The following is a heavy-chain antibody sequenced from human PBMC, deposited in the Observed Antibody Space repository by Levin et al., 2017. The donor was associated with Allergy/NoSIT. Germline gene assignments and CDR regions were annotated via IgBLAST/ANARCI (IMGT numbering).Heavy chain of an antibody. V-gene: IGHV3-21*01. Sequence: ETLSLTCAASGILFSSYDMNWVRQAPGKGLEWVSSISAGGNYIYYADSVKGRFTISRDNAKNSLFLQMNSLRAEDTAVYYCASWAMYHYDRSAFDYFYDAMDVWGQGTTVTVSS. J-gene: IGHJ6*02. CDR1: GILFSSYD. CDR3: ASWAMYHYDRSAFDYFYDAMDV. D-gene: IGHD3-22*01. CDR2: ISAGGNYI.